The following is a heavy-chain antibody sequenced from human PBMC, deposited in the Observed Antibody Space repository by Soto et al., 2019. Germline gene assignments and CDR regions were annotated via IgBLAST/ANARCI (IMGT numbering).Heavy chain of an antibody. J-gene: IGHJ4*02. V-gene: IGHV2-5*02. CDR3: ARRRGGFGGGWTTPDFDY. Sequence: QITLKESGPTVVKPTQTLTLTCSLSGFSLNTGGVGVGWIRQPPGKALEWLAVIYWDDDKSWNPSLRVRLTINRDASDDQVVLTVTNMDPVDTGTYYCARRRGGFGGGWTTPDFDYWGQGTVVTVSS. CDR2: IYWDDDK. D-gene: IGHD6-19*01. CDR1: GFSLNTGGVG.